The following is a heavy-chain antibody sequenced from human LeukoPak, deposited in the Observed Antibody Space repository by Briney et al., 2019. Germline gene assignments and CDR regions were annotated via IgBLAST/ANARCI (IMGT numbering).Heavy chain of an antibody. D-gene: IGHD6-6*01. J-gene: IGHJ4*02. CDR3: ASGSSSPFDY. CDR2: IYSGGST. Sequence: PGGSLRLSCAASGFTVSSDYMSWVRQAPGKGLDWVSVIYSGGSTYYADSVKGRFTISRDNAKNSLYLQMNSLRAEDTAVYYCASGSSSPFDYWGQGTLVTVSS. V-gene: IGHV3-53*01. CDR1: GFTVSSDY.